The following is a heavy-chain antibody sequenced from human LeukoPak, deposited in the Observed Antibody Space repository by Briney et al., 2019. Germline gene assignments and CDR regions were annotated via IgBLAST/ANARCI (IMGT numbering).Heavy chain of an antibody. J-gene: IGHJ4*02. Sequence: SETLSLTCNVSGGSIRSSSYDWGWIRQPPGMGLEWIGNIYYSGGTYNSPSLKSRATISIDTSKNQFSLKLNSVAAADTAMYYCARLRAGGVIDNWGQGTLVTVSS. V-gene: IGHV4-39*07. CDR2: IYYSGGT. CDR3: ARLRAGGVIDN. D-gene: IGHD3-10*01. CDR1: GGSIRSSSYD.